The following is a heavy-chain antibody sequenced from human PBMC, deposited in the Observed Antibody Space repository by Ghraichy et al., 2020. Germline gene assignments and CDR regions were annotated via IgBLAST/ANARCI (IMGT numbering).Heavy chain of an antibody. Sequence: GESLNISCEGSGYSFTSYWIAWVRQMPGKGLEWMGIIYPGDSDTRYSPSFQGQVTISADKSISTAYLQWSSLKASDTAMYYCARRSSAGGSHNWFDPWGQGTLVTVSS. J-gene: IGHJ5*02. CDR3: ARRSSAGGSHNWFDP. CDR1: GYSFTSYW. D-gene: IGHD1-26*01. CDR2: IYPGDSDT. V-gene: IGHV5-51*01.